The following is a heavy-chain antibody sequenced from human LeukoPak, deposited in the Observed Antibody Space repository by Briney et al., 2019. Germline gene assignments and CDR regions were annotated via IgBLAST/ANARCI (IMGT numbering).Heavy chain of an antibody. J-gene: IGHJ4*02. CDR2: ISGSGDST. CDR3: AKDRSDTSMVYNFDY. V-gene: IGHV3-23*01. CDR1: GFTFSSYA. D-gene: IGHD5-18*01. Sequence: GGSLRLSCAASGFTFSSYAMSWVRQAPGKGLEWVSAISGSGDSTYYADSVKGRFTISRDNSKNTLYLQMDSLRAEDTAVYYCAKDRSDTSMVYNFDYWGQGTLVTVSS.